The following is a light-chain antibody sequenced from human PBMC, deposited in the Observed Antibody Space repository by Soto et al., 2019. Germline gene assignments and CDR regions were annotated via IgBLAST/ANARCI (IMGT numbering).Light chain of an antibody. J-gene: IGLJ3*02. CDR1: SSDVGGYNY. CDR3: SSYTSSNTLV. V-gene: IGLV2-14*01. Sequence: QSVLTQPASVSGSPGQSISISCTGTSSDVGGYNYVSWYQQHPGKAPKLMIYEVSNRPSGVSIRFSGSKSGNTASLTISGLQAEDEADYSCSSYTSSNTLVFGGGTKVTVL. CDR2: EVS.